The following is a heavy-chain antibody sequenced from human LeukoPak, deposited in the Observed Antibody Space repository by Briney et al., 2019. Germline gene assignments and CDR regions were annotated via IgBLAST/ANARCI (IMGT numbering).Heavy chain of an antibody. Sequence: SETLSLTCTVSGGSISSYYWSWIRQPPGKGLEWIGYIYYSGSTNYNPSLKSRVTISVDTSKNQFSLKLSSVTAADTAVYYCARESGPTPSYFDYWGQGTLVTVSS. J-gene: IGHJ4*02. V-gene: IGHV4-59*01. D-gene: IGHD3-3*01. CDR3: ARESGPTPSYFDY. CDR2: IYYSGST. CDR1: GGSISSYY.